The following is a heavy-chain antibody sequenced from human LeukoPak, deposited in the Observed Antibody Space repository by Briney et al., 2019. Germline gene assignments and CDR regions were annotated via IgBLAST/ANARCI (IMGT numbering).Heavy chain of an antibody. Sequence: ETLSLTCAVSGGSISSNSYYWGWIRQPPGKGLEWIGSIYYSGSTYYNPSLKSRVTISVDTSKNQFSLKLSSVTAADTAVYYCARTRYYYNSRSYGAPYYFDYWGQGTLVTVSS. CDR2: IYYSGST. CDR3: ARTRYYYNSRSYGAPYYFDY. J-gene: IGHJ4*02. V-gene: IGHV4-39*01. CDR1: GGSISSNSYY. D-gene: IGHD3-10*01.